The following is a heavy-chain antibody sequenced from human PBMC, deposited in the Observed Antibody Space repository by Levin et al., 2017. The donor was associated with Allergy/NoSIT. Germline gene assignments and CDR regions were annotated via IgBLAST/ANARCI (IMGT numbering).Heavy chain of an antibody. CDR1: GFTFSSYG. CDR2: IWDDGYKK. J-gene: IGHJ6*03. CDR3: ARVLRFYYYYYMDV. Sequence: AGGSLRLSCAASGFTFSSYGMHWVRQAPGKGLEWVAVIWDDGYKKYYADSVKGRFTISRDNSKNTLYLQMNSLRAEDTAVYYCARVLRFYYYYYMDVWGKVTTVTVSS. V-gene: IGHV3-33*01. D-gene: IGHD5-12*01.